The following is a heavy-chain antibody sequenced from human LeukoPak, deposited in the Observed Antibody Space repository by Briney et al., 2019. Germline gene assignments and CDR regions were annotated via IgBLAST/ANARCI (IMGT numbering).Heavy chain of an antibody. Sequence: GGSLRLSCAASGFTFSGYWMHWVRQAPGKGLVWVSRINTDGSSTSYADSVKGRFTISRDNAKNTVYLQMSSLRAEDTAVYYCARALYGDYNFWGQGTLVTVSS. CDR3: ARALYGDYNF. J-gene: IGHJ4*02. V-gene: IGHV3-74*01. CDR2: INTDGSST. D-gene: IGHD4-17*01. CDR1: GFTFSGYW.